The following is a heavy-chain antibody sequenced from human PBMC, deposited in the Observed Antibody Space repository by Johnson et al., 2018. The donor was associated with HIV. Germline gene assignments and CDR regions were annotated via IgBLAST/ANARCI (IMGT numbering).Heavy chain of an antibody. J-gene: IGHJ3*02. CDR1: GLTLSSND. CDR3: AKEAPRLPYDYVWGSYRGAFDI. Sequence: VQLVESGGGLVQPGGSLRLSCAASGLTLSSNDMNWVRQVTGKGLEWVSAIGRAGDTYYQDSVKGRFTISRENDKNSLYLQMNSLRAGDTAVYFCAKEAPRLPYDYVWGSYRGAFDIWGQGTMVTVSS. V-gene: IGHV3-13*01. CDR2: IGRAGDT. D-gene: IGHD3-16*01.